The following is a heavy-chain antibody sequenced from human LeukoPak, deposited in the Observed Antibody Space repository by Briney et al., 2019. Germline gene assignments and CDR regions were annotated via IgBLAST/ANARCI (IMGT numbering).Heavy chain of an antibody. CDR2: ISDSGGNT. D-gene: IGHD3-16*01. CDR1: GFTFSSYG. CDR3: AQDEGFSWHVWWDH. Sequence: PGGSLRLSCAASGFTFSSYGMSWVRQAPGKGLEWASAISDSGGNTFYADSVKGRFTISRDTSKNTLYLQMNSLRAEDTAVYYCAQDEGFSWHVWWDHWGQGTLVTVSS. J-gene: IGHJ4*02. V-gene: IGHV3-23*01.